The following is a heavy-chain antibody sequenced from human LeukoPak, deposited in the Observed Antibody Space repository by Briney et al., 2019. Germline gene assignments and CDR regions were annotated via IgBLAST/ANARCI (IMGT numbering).Heavy chain of an antibody. J-gene: IGHJ2*01. Sequence: SETLSLTCTVSGGSISSYYWSWIRQPPGKGLEWIGYIYYSGSTNYNPSLKSRVTFSVDTSKNHFSLKLISVTAADTAVYYCARREDFWYFDLWGRGTLVTVSS. V-gene: IGHV4-59*08. CDR2: IYYSGST. CDR3: ARREDFWYFDL. CDR1: GGSISSYY.